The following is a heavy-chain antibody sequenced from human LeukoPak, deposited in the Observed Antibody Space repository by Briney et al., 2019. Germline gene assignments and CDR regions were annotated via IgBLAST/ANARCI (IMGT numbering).Heavy chain of an antibody. J-gene: IGHJ4*02. D-gene: IGHD3-22*01. Sequence: GGSLRLSCAASGFTFGPYTMNWVRQAPGKGLEWVSYISSSSDTIYYADSVKGRFTISRDNAKNSLYLQMNSLRAEDTAVYYCTTDGGYYDSSGWPADYWGQGTLVTVSS. CDR2: ISSSSDTI. CDR3: TTDGGYYDSSGWPADY. V-gene: IGHV3-48*04. CDR1: GFTFGPYT.